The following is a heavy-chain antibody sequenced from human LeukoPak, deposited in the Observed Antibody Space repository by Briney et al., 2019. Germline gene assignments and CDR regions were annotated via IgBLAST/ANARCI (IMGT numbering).Heavy chain of an antibody. Sequence: GGSPRLSCAASGFTFSSYSMNWVRQAPGKGLEWVSSISSSSSYIYYADSVKGRFTISRDNAKNSLYLQMNSLRAEDTAVYYCARVRYYGSGDYYGMDVWGQGTTVTVSS. CDR1: GFTFSSYS. J-gene: IGHJ6*02. CDR2: ISSSSSYI. CDR3: ARVRYYGSGDYYGMDV. V-gene: IGHV3-21*01. D-gene: IGHD3-10*01.